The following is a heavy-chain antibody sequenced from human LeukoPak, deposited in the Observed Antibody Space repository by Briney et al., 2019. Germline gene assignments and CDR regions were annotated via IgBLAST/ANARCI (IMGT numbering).Heavy chain of an antibody. CDR1: GFTFSSYT. CDR3: AKDGAYCGGDCFYWYFDL. CDR2: ISASGAGT. D-gene: IGHD2-21*01. J-gene: IGHJ2*01. Sequence: PGGSLRLSCAASGFTFSSYTMTWVRQAPGKGLEWVSSISASGAGTYYADSVKGRFTMSRDNSKSTLYPQMNSLRAEDTAVYYCAKDGAYCGGDCFYWYFDLWGRGTLVKVSS. V-gene: IGHV3-23*01.